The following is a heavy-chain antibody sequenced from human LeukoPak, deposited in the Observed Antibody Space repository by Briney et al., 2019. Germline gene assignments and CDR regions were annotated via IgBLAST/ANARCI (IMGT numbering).Heavy chain of an antibody. D-gene: IGHD6-19*01. CDR1: GYTFTGYY. CDR3: ARTDSSGWYGDY. V-gene: IGHV1-2*02. Sequence: ASVKVSCKASGYTFTGYYMHWVRQAPGQGPEWMGWINPNSGGTNYAQKFQGRVTMTRDTSISTAYMELSRLRSDDTAVYYCARTDSSGWYGDYWGQGTLVTVSS. J-gene: IGHJ4*02. CDR2: INPNSGGT.